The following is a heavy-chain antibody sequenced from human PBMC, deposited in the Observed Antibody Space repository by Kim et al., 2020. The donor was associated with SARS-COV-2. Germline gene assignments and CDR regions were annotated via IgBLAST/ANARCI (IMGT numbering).Heavy chain of an antibody. Sequence: GGSLRLSCAASGFTFSSYAMSWVRQAPGKGLEWVSAISGSGGSTYYADSVKGRFTISRDNSKNTLYLQMNSLRAEDTAVYYCAKDLTMIVVVNTNDYWGQGTLVTVSS. CDR1: GFTFSSYA. V-gene: IGHV3-23*01. J-gene: IGHJ4*02. D-gene: IGHD3-22*01. CDR2: ISGSGGST. CDR3: AKDLTMIVVVNTNDY.